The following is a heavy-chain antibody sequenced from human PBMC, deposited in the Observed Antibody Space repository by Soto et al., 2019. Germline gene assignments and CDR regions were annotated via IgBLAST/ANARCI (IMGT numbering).Heavy chain of an antibody. CDR3: ARDMPDGVDV. D-gene: IGHD2-2*01. V-gene: IGHV3-66*01. CDR2: FYDGDAE. CDR1: GFTVSYTY. Sequence: DVQLVESGGGLVQPGGSLRLSCVVSGFTVSYTYMSWARQAPGKGLEWVSVFYDGDAEYYADSVKGRFTISRDKSKNTLYLQMNSLRAENTAVYYCARDMPDGVDVWGQGTTVTVSS. J-gene: IGHJ6*02.